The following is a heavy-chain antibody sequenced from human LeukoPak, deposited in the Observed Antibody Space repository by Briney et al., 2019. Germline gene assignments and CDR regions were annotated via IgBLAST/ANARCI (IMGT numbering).Heavy chain of an antibody. J-gene: IGHJ4*02. D-gene: IGHD3-10*01. CDR3: ARDEYGSGSYQTYFDY. CDR2: ISGSGGST. Sequence: GGSLRLSCAVSGFTFSSYGMSWVRQAPGKGVEGVSAISGSGGSTYYADSVKGRFTISRDNSKNTLYLQMNSLRAEDTAVYYCARDEYGSGSYQTYFDYWGQGTLVTVSS. CDR1: GFTFSSYG. V-gene: IGHV3-23*01.